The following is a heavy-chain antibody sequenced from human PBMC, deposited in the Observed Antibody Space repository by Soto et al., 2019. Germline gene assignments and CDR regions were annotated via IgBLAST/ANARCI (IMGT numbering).Heavy chain of an antibody. Sequence: GASVKVSCKASGYTFAGYYMHWVRQAPGQGLEWMGWINPNSGGTNYAQKFQGWVTMTRDTSISTAYMELSRLRSDDTAVYYCARGITMVRGAPPYYYYYYYLAVWGKGSTVTVSS. CDR1: GYTFAGYY. CDR3: ARGITMVRGAPPYYYYYYYLAV. D-gene: IGHD3-10*01. J-gene: IGHJ6*03. CDR2: INPNSGGT. V-gene: IGHV1-2*04.